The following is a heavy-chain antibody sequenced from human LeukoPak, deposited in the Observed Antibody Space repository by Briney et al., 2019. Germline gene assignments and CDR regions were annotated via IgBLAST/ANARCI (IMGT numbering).Heavy chain of an antibody. V-gene: IGHV3-30*18. J-gene: IGHJ4*02. CDR2: ISYDGSNK. D-gene: IGHD6-13*01. CDR3: AKSLGPAAGTYGDY. CDR1: GFTFSSYG. Sequence: PGGSLRLSCAASGFTFSSYGMHWVRQAPGKGLEWVAVISYDGSNKYYADSVKGRFTISRDNSKNTLYLQMNSLRAEDTAVYYCAKSLGPAAGTYGDYWGQGTLVTVSS.